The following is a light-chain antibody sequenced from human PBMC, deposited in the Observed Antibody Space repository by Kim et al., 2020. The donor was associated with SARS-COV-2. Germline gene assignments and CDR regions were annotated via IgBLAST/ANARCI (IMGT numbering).Light chain of an antibody. CDR2: AAS. CDR1: QGVSDK. J-gene: IGKJ4*01. CDR3: QQYKSHPLT. V-gene: IGKV1-16*01. Sequence: DIQMTQSPSSLSASVGDRVSINCRASQGVSDKLAWIQQKPGKAPKSLIYAASNLQRGVPSRFSAVGSGTDFTLIISSLQPEDFATYYCQQYKSHPLTFGGGTKLEI.